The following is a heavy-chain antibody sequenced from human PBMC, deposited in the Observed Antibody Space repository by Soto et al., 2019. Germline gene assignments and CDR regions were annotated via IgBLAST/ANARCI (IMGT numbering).Heavy chain of an antibody. CDR3: ARRGGYDENYYYYMDV. V-gene: IGHV1-3*01. CDR2: INAGNGNT. J-gene: IGHJ6*03. D-gene: IGHD5-12*01. CDR1: GYTITSYA. Sequence: QVQLVQSGAEVKKPGASVKVSCKASGYTITSYAMHWVRQAPGQRLEWMGWINAGNGNTKYSQKFQGRVTITRDTSASTAYMELSSLRSEDTAVYYCARRGGYDENYYYYMDVWGKGTTVTVSS.